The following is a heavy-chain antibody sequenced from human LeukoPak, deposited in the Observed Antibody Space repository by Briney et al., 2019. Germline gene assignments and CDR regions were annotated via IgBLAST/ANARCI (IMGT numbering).Heavy chain of an antibody. V-gene: IGHV3-21*01. Sequence: PGGSLRLSCAASGFTFSSYSMNWVRQAPGKGLEWVSSISSSSSYIYYADSVKGRFTISRDNAKNSLYLQMNSLRAEDTAVYYCARAPFEVGNYYYYMDVWGKGTTVTVSS. J-gene: IGHJ6*03. CDR2: ISSSSSYI. D-gene: IGHD3-10*01. CDR1: GFTFSSYS. CDR3: ARAPFEVGNYYYYMDV.